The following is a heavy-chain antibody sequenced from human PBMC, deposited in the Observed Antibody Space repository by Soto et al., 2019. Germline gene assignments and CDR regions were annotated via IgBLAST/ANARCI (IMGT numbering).Heavy chain of an antibody. CDR1: GFTFTNYI. Sequence: GGSMRHSCTASGFTFTNYIMTWVRQAPGKGLEWVSSLSSGSRYLYYVDSVKGRFTISRDEAKNSVYLQMNSLRAEDAAVYYCVRGGSSRSYWGQGSRVTVSS. CDR2: LSSGSRYL. V-gene: IGHV3-21*01. J-gene: IGHJ4*02. D-gene: IGHD3-16*02. CDR3: VRGGSSRSY.